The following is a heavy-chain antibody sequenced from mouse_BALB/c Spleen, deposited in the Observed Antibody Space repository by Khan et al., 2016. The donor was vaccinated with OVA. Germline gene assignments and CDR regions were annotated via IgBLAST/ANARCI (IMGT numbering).Heavy chain of an antibody. CDR3: TRHGYVAWFTY. CDR2: IDPFSGGT. CDR1: GYSFTTYY. D-gene: IGHD2-2*01. V-gene: IGHV1S135*01. J-gene: IGHJ3*01. Sequence: EVQLQQSGPELMKPGTSVKISCKASGYSFTTYYIHWVIQTHGKSLEWIGYIDPFSGGTTYNQKFKGKATLNVDKSSSTAYIHLSNLTSEDSAVYYCTRHGYVAWFTYWGQGTLVTVSA.